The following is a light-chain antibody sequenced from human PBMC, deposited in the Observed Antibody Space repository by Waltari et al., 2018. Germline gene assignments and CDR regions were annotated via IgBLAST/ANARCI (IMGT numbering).Light chain of an antibody. CDR3: SSYTTSTTSV. CDR1: SSDVGGYNY. CDR2: EVS. V-gene: IGLV2-14*01. J-gene: IGLJ1*01. Sequence: QSALTQPASVSGSPGQSITISCTGTSSDVGGYNYVSWYQQHPGNARKLMIYEVSRRPSGMSNRFSGSKSGNTASRTSSGLQAEDEADYYGSSYTTSTTSVFGTGTKVTGL.